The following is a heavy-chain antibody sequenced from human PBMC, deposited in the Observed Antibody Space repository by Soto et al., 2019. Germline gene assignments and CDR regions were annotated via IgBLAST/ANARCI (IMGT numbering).Heavy chain of an antibody. CDR3: ARVPRGIATRPCWFDP. J-gene: IGHJ5*02. Sequence: EVQLVESGGGLVQPGGSLRLSCAASGFTFRSHWMSWVRQAPGKGLEWVANIKQDGSEKYYVDSVKGRFTISRDNAKNSLYLQMNSLRAEDTAVYYCARVPRGIATRPCWFDPWGQGTLVTVSS. D-gene: IGHD6-6*01. CDR2: IKQDGSEK. V-gene: IGHV3-7*01. CDR1: GFTFRSHW.